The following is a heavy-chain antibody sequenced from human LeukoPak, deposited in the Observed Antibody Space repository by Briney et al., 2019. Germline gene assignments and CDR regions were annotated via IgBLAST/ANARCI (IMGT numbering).Heavy chain of an antibody. D-gene: IGHD5-18*01. Sequence: GGSLRLSCAASGFTFRSYEMNWVRQAPGKGLEWVANIKEDGSDKNYVDSMKGRFTISRDNAKNSLYLQMNSLRAEDTAVYYCARDAAYGYDRFDYWGQGTQVTVSS. CDR3: ARDAAYGYDRFDY. V-gene: IGHV3-7*01. CDR1: GFTFRSYE. CDR2: IKEDGSDK. J-gene: IGHJ4*02.